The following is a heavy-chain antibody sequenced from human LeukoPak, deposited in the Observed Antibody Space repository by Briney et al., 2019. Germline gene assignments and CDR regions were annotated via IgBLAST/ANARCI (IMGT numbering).Heavy chain of an antibody. CDR1: GGSFSGYY. J-gene: IGHJ6*02. CDR2: INHSGST. CDR3: ARRNYYYYGMDV. Sequence: SETLSLTCAVYGGSFSGYYWSWIRQPPGKGLEWIGEINHSGSTNYNPSLKSRVTISVDTSKNQFSLKLSSVTAADAAVYYCARRNYYYYGMDVWGQGTTVTVSS. V-gene: IGHV4-34*01.